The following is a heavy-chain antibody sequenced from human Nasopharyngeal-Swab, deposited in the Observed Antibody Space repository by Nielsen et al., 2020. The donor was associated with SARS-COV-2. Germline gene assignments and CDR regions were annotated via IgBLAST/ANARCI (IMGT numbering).Heavy chain of an antibody. CDR3: ARLGTESYHYYSLDV. V-gene: IGHV3-21*01. CDR2: ISSSSNYI. CDR1: GFTFSIYS. D-gene: IGHD1-1*01. Sequence: GESLKISCAASGFTFSIYSMNWVRQAPGKGLEWVSSISSSSNYIYYGDSVKGRFIISRDNTKKSLYLQMNSLRVEDTAVYYCARLGTESYHYYSLDVWGQGTTVTVSS. J-gene: IGHJ6*02.